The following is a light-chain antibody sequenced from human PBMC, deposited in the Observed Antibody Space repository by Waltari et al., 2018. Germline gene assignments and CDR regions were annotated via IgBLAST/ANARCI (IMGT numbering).Light chain of an antibody. CDR2: LDS. J-gene: IGLJ3*02. CDR1: NIGSRS. Sequence: SSVLTQAPSVSVAPGQTATVTCGGDNIGSRSVHWYQPKPGRAPVLVVYLDSDRPSGIPGRFSGAKSGNAATLTISRVEAGDEADYYCHVWDANTVMFGGGTKLTVL. CDR3: HVWDANTVM. V-gene: IGLV3-21*02.